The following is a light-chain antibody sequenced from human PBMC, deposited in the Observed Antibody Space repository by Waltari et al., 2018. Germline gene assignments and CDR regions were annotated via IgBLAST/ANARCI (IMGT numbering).Light chain of an antibody. CDR3: SSFAGTYTYV. CDR2: DIS. J-gene: IGLJ1*01. Sequence: QSALTQPRSVSGSPGQSVTISCTGTSSDVGAYNFVSWYQQHPGKAPKVILYDISRRPSGFPDLFSGSRSGNPASLTISWLRSEDEADYSCSSFAGTYTYVFGGGTKVTVL. CDR1: SSDVGAYNF. V-gene: IGLV2-11*01.